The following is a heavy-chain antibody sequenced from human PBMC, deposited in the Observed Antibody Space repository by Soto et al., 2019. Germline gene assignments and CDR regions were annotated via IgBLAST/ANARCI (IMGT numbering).Heavy chain of an antibody. CDR2: IYYSGST. CDR1: GGSISSYY. CDR3: ARGYSGYDSPFDY. V-gene: IGHV4-59*01. J-gene: IGHJ4*02. D-gene: IGHD5-12*01. Sequence: TLSLTCTVSGGSISSYYCSWIVQPPGKGLEWIGYIYYSGSTNYNPSLKSRVTISVDTSKNQFSLKLSSVTAADTAVYYCARGYSGYDSPFDYWGQGTLVTVSS.